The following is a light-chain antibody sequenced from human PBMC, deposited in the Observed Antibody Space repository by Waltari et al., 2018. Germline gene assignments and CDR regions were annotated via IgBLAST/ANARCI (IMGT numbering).Light chain of an antibody. Sequence: QSALTQPASVSGSPGQSITISCTGTSRDVGDYDWVSWYQQHPGKAPKVVICDVSYRPSGVSNRFSGSKSGNTASLTISGLQAEDEADYYCTSYTSRHSLVFGTGTKVTVL. CDR1: SRDVGDYDW. V-gene: IGLV2-14*03. J-gene: IGLJ1*01. CDR2: DVS. CDR3: TSYTSRHSLV.